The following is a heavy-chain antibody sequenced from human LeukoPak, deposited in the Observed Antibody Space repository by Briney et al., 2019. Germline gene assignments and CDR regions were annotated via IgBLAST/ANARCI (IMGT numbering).Heavy chain of an antibody. CDR1: GGSISSYY. D-gene: IGHD6-13*01. V-gene: IGHV4-59*08. CDR2: IYYSGST. Sequence: SETLSLTCTVSGGSISSYYWSWIRQPPGKGLEWIGYIYYSGSTNYNPSLKSRVTISVDTSKNQFSLKLSSVTAADTAVYYCARLNYRGDVSSSWYGSYYYGMDVWGQGTTVTVSS. J-gene: IGHJ6*02. CDR3: ARLNYRGDVSSSWYGSYYYGMDV.